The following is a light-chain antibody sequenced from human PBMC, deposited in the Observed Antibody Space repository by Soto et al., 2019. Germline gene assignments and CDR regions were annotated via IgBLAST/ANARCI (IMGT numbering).Light chain of an antibody. CDR2: EVS. J-gene: IGLJ1*01. CDR3: NSYTSSGTYV. CDR1: SSDVGSYNR. V-gene: IGLV2-18*02. Sequence: QSVLTQPPSVSGSPGQSVTISCTGTSSDVGSYNRVSWYQQPPGTAPKLMIYEVSNRPSGVPDRFSGFKSGNTASLTISGLQAEDEADYYCNSYTSSGTYVFGTGTKSPS.